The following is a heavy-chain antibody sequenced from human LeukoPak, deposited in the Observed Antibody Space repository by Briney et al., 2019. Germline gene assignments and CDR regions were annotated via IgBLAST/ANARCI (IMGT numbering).Heavy chain of an antibody. CDR2: IYSGGST. Sequence: GGSLRLSCAASGFTVSSNYMSWVRQAPGEGLEWVSVIYSGGSTYYADSVKGRFTISRDNSRNTPYVQMDSLRAEDTAVYYCASVKLERHAFDIWGQGTMVTVSS. J-gene: IGHJ3*02. CDR3: ASVKLERHAFDI. V-gene: IGHV3-53*01. CDR1: GFTVSSNY. D-gene: IGHD1-1*01.